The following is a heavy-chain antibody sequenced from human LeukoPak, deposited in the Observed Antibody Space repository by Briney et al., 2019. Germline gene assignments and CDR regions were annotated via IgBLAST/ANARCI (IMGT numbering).Heavy chain of an antibody. D-gene: IGHD1-26*01. CDR1: GFTFSSYA. CDR2: ISGSGGST. Sequence: GGSLRLSCAASGFTFSSYAMSWVRQAPGKGLEWVSGISGSGGSTYYADSVKGRFTISRDNSKNTLYLQMNSLRDEDTAAYYCAKSEQWEPHYFDYWGQGTLVSVSS. CDR3: AKSEQWEPHYFDY. J-gene: IGHJ4*02. V-gene: IGHV3-23*01.